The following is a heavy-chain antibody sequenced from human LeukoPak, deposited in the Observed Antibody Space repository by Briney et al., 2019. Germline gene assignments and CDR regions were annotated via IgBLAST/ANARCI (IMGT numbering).Heavy chain of an antibody. J-gene: IGHJ3*02. CDR1: GYTLTELS. V-gene: IGHV1-24*01. Sequence: ASVKVSCKVSGYTLTELSMHWVRQAPGKGLEWMGGFDPEDGETIYAQKFQGRVTMTEDTSTDTAYMELSSLRSEDTAVYYCATGVTIFGVVPSDAFDIWGQGTMVTVS. CDR2: FDPEDGET. CDR3: ATGVTIFGVVPSDAFDI. D-gene: IGHD3-3*01.